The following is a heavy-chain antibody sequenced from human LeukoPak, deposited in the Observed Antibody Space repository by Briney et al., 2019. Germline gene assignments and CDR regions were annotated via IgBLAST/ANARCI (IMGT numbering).Heavy chain of an antibody. J-gene: IGHJ4*02. V-gene: IGHV3-48*03. D-gene: IGHD5-24*01. CDR3: ARGLGWLQLRY. CDR2: ISSTGSTI. Sequence: GSLRLSCAASGFTFSSYEMNWVRQAPGKGLEWVSYISSTGSTIYYADSVKGRFTISRDNAKNSLFLQMNSLRAEDTAVYYCARGLGWLQLRYWGQGTLVTVSS. CDR1: GFTFSSYE.